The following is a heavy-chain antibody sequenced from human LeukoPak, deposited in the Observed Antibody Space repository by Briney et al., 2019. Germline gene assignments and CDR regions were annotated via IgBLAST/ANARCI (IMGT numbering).Heavy chain of an antibody. CDR3: AKDFSGFGELLFFFGMDV. V-gene: IGHV3-30*18. CDR1: GVTLSDYG. Sequence: GGSLRLSCAGSGVTLSDYGIHCVRHAPGKGLEWVAVISYDGAITYYADSVKGRFTISRDNSKKTVDLQMNSLRAEDTAVYYCAKDFSGFGELLFFFGMDVWGQGTTVIVSS. J-gene: IGHJ6*02. CDR2: ISYDGAIT. D-gene: IGHD3-10*01.